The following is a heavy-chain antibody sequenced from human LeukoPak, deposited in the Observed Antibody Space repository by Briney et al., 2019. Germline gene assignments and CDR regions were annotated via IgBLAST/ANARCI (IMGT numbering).Heavy chain of an antibody. D-gene: IGHD1-14*01. V-gene: IGHV4-59*01. CDR3: ARGLNNRKSGRRFDVFEI. CDR1: GGSISTYY. J-gene: IGHJ3*02. Sequence: SETLSLTCTVSGGSISTYYWSWIRQPPGKGLEWIGYVYYSGGTNYNPSLKSRVTISADTSKNQFSLRLSSVTAADTAVYYCARGLNNRKSGRRFDVFEIWGQGTMVTVSS. CDR2: VYYSGGT.